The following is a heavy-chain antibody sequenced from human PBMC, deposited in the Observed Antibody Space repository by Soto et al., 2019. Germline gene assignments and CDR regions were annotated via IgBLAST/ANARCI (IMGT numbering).Heavy chain of an antibody. Sequence: QVQLVESGGGVVQPGRSLRLSCAASGFTFSSYGMHWVRQAPGKGLEWVAVISYDGSNKYYADSVKGRFNISRDNSKNTLYLQMNSLRAEDTAVYYCAKELIGYSSGWYSRGFDYWGQGTLVTVSS. D-gene: IGHD6-19*01. CDR2: ISYDGSNK. CDR1: GFTFSSYG. V-gene: IGHV3-30*18. CDR3: AKELIGYSSGWYSRGFDY. J-gene: IGHJ4*02.